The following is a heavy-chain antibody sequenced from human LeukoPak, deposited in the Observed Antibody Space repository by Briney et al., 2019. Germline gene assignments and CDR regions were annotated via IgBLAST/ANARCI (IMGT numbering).Heavy chain of an antibody. V-gene: IGHV4-30-4*08. CDR2: IYYTGNT. J-gene: IGHJ5*02. CDR3: ARVGLHSGRYHWFDP. CDR1: GDSISSGDYY. Sequence: SETLSLTCTVSGDSISSGDYYWSWIRQPPGKGLEWIGYIYYTGNTYYNPSLKSRVTISADTSKNQFSLKLTSVTAADTAEYYCARVGLHSGRYHWFDPWGQGTLVTVSS. D-gene: IGHD1-26*01.